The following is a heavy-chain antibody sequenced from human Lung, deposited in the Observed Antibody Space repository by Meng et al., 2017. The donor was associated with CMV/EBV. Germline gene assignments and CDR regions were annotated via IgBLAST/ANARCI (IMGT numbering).Heavy chain of an antibody. Sequence: SXRLXFAASGFTFEDSAMHWVRQVPGKGLEWVSGINWNSDTKTYVDPVKGRFTFTRDNDKNSAYLQMNSLRAEDKGLYYCAEASGFHFGSGSFDGWGQAXLVTVSS. CDR3: AEASGFHFGSGSFDG. D-gene: IGHD3-10*01. CDR2: INWNSDTK. J-gene: IGHJ4*02. CDR1: GFTFEDSA. V-gene: IGHV3-9*01.